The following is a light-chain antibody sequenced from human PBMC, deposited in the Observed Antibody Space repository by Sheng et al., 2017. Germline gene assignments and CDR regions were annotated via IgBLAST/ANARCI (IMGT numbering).Light chain of an antibody. CDR3: QQYGNSPRT. J-gene: IGKJ1*01. CDR2: GAS. V-gene: IGKV3-20*01. Sequence: EIVLTQSPATLSLSPGERATFSCRASQSVSSYLAWYQQKPGQAPRLLIYGASSRATRIPDRFSGSGSGTDFTLSIGRLEPEDSAVYYCQQYGNSPRTFGRGTKVEIK. CDR1: QSVSSY.